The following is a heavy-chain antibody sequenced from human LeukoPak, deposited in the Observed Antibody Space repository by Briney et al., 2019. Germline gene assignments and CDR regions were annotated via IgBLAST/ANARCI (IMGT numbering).Heavy chain of an antibody. CDR3: ARVGRGIAVAGFDY. J-gene: IGHJ4*02. V-gene: IGHV1-18*01. CDR1: GYTFTSYG. D-gene: IGHD6-19*01. CDR2: ISAYNGNT. Sequence: APVKVSCKASGYTFTSYGISWVRQAPGQGLEWMGWISAYNGNTNYAQKLQGRVTMTTDTSTSTAYMELRSLRSDDTAVYYCARVGRGIAVAGFDYWGQGTLVTVSS.